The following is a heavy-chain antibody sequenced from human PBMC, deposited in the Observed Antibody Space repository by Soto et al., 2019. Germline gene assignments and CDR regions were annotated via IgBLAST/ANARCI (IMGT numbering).Heavy chain of an antibody. V-gene: IGHV1-18*01. CDR1: GYTFTSYG. Sequence: QVQLVQSGAEVKKPGASVKVSCKASGYTFTSYGISWVRQAPGQGLEWMGWISAYNGNTNYAQKLQGRVTMTTDTSTSTAYMELRSLRSDDTDVYYCARVGDIVVVPAAKNYYYYGMDVWGQGTTVTVSS. D-gene: IGHD2-2*01. J-gene: IGHJ6*02. CDR2: ISAYNGNT. CDR3: ARVGDIVVVPAAKNYYYYGMDV.